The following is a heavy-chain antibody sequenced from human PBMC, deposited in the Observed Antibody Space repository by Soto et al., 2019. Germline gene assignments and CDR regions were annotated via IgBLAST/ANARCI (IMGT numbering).Heavy chain of an antibody. CDR1: GYTFTSYY. D-gene: IGHD5-18*01. V-gene: IGHV1-18*04. CDR3: ARADTAMGRNDP. CDR2: ISAYNGNT. Sequence: ASVKVSCKASGYTFTSYYMHWVRQAPGQGLEWMGWISAYNGNTNYAQKLQGRVTMTTDTSTSTAYMELRSLRSDDTAVYYCARADTAMGRNDPWGQGTLVTVSS. J-gene: IGHJ5*02.